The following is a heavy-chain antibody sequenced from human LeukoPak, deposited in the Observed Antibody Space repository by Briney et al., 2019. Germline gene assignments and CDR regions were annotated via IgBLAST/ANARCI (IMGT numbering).Heavy chain of an antibody. D-gene: IGHD6-13*01. CDR3: ARGRAAAGYFDY. CDR1: GYTFTSYG. J-gene: IGHJ4*02. CDR2: ISAYNGNT. Sequence: ASVKVSCKASGYTFTSYGISWVRQAPGQGLEWMGWISAYNGNTNYAQKLQGRVSMTTDTSTSKAYMELRSLRSDDTAVYYCARGRAAAGYFDYWGQGTLVTVSS. V-gene: IGHV1-18*01.